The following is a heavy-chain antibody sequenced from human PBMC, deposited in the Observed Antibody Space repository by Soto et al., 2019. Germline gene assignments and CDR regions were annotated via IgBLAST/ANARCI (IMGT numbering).Heavy chain of an antibody. Sequence: PGGSLRLSCTASGFTFGDYAMSWFRQAPGKGLEWVGFIRSKAYGGTTEYAASVKGRFTISRDDSKSIAYLQMNSLKTEDTAVYYCSQYSSSSFYYYGMDVWGQGTTVTVSS. CDR1: GFTFGDYA. CDR3: SQYSSSSFYYYGMDV. J-gene: IGHJ6*02. V-gene: IGHV3-49*03. D-gene: IGHD6-6*01. CDR2: IRSKAYGGTT.